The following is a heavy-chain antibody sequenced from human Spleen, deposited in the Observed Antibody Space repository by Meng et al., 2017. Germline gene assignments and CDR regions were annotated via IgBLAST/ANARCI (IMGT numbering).Heavy chain of an antibody. V-gene: IGHV4-34*01. CDR1: CGSFSGYY. CDR2: INHSGST. Sequence: QGELKQGGAGLLKPSETLSLTSAVYCGSFSGYYWSWIRQPPGKGLEWIGEINHSGSTNYNPSLKSRVTISVDTSKNQFSLKLSSVTAADTAVYYCARGRFSSSRRGVDYWGQGTLVTVSS. CDR3: ARGRFSSSRRGVDY. D-gene: IGHD6-6*01. J-gene: IGHJ4*02.